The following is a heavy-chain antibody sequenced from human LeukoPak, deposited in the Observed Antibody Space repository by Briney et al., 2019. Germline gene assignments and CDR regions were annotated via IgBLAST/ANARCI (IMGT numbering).Heavy chain of an antibody. J-gene: IGHJ5*02. Sequence: SETLSLTCTVSGGPISSSYWSWIRQPPGKGLEWIGYIYYSGSTNYNPSLKSRVTISVDTSKNQFSLKLSSVTAADTAVYYCARDLGYCSSISCYAWFDPWGQGTLVTVSS. V-gene: IGHV4-59*01. D-gene: IGHD2-2*01. CDR2: IYYSGST. CDR3: ARDLGYCSSISCYAWFDP. CDR1: GGPISSSY.